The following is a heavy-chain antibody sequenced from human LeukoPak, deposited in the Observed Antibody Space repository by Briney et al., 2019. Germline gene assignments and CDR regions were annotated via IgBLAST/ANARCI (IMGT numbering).Heavy chain of an antibody. V-gene: IGHV4-39*06. J-gene: IGHJ4*02. CDR2: IYYSGST. CDR3: ARGKLRYFDY. Sequence: SETLSLTCTVSGGSISSSSYYWGWIRQPPGKGLEWIGSIYYSGSTNYNPSLKSRVTISVDTSKNQFPLKLSSVTAADTAVYYCARGKLRYFDYWGQGTLVTVSS. CDR1: GGSISSSSYY.